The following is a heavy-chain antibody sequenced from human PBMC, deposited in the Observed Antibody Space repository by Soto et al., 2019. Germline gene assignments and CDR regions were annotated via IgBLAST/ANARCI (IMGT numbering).Heavy chain of an antibody. V-gene: IGHV3-23*01. CDR3: ARAKAVVIAALGI. J-gene: IGHJ3*02. D-gene: IGHD2-21*01. CDR1: GFMFNNSA. CDR2: VSDNGGSRGGT. Sequence: PGGSLRLSCKASGFMFNNSAMTWVRQAPGQGLQWVASVSDNGGSRGGTYYADSVEGRFTISRDNSKNTLYLQLDSLTGADTAVYYCARAKAVVIAALGIWGQGTMVTVSS.